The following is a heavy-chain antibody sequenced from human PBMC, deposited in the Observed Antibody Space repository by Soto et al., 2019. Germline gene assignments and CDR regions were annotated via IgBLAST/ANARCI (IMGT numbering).Heavy chain of an antibody. CDR2: INHSGST. D-gene: IGHD5-12*01. J-gene: IGHJ4*02. CDR1: GGSFSRYY. Sequence: SETLSLTCAVYGGSFSRYYWSWIRQPPGKGLEWIGEINHSGSTNYNPSLKSRVTISVDTSKNQFSLKLSSVTAADTAVYYCARHSGYDSPPYWGQGTLVTVSS. CDR3: ARHSGYDSPPY. V-gene: IGHV4-34*01.